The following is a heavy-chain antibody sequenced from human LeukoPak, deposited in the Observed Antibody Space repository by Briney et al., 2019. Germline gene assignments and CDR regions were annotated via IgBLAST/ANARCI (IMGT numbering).Heavy chain of an antibody. D-gene: IGHD6-13*01. J-gene: IGHJ4*02. CDR3: ARKGRAGVFDY. CDR1: GGSFSGYY. CDR2: INHRGST. V-gene: IGHV4-34*01. Sequence: SETLSLTCAVYGGSFSGYYWSWIRQPPGKGLEWIGEINHRGSTNYNPSLKSRVTISVDTSKNQFSLKLSSVTAADTAVYYCARKGRAGVFDYWGQGTLVTVSS.